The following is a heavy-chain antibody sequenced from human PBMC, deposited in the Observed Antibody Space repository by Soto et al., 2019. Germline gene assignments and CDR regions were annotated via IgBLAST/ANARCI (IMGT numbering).Heavy chain of an antibody. D-gene: IGHD2-8*01. CDR2: ISGSGGST. J-gene: IGHJ6*02. CDR3: AKDGLWGIVRYGMDV. Sequence: HPGGSLRLSCAASGFTFSSYAMSWVRQAPGKGLEWVSAISGSGGSTYYADSVKGRFTISRDNSKNTLYLQMNSLRAEDTAVYYCAKDGLWGIVRYGMDVWGQGTTVTVSS. CDR1: GFTFSSYA. V-gene: IGHV3-23*01.